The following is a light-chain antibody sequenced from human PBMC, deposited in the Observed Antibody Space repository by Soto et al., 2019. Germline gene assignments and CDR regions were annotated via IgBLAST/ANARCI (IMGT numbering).Light chain of an antibody. CDR1: SSNIGAGYD. Sequence: QSVLTQPPSVSGAPGQRVTISCTGSSSNIGAGYDVHWYQQLPGTAPKLLIYGNSNRPSGVPDRFSGSKSGTSASLAITGLQAEDEADYYCHSYDSSLKGVFGGGTKLTAL. J-gene: IGLJ2*01. V-gene: IGLV1-40*01. CDR2: GNS. CDR3: HSYDSSLKGV.